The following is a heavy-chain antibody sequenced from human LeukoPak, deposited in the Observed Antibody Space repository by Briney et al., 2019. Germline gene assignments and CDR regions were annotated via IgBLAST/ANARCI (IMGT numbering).Heavy chain of an antibody. J-gene: IGHJ3*02. V-gene: IGHV3-64*02. Sequence: GGSLRLSCAACGFTFSSYDMHWVRQAPGKGLEYVSGVTSNGDTTYYADSVRVRFTIFRDNFKNTLYLQMGSLRAEDMAVYYCARSGNYYVSGRSAFDIWGQGTMVTVYS. D-gene: IGHD3-10*01. CDR2: VTSNGDTT. CDR3: ARSGNYYVSGRSAFDI. CDR1: GFTFSSYD.